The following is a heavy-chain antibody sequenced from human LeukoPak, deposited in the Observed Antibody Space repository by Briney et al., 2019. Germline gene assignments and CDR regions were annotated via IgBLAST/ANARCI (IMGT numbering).Heavy chain of an antibody. D-gene: IGHD3-10*01. CDR2: IYYSGST. Sequence: PSETLSLTCTVSGGSISSGGYYWGWIRQPPGKGLEWIGSIYYSGSTYYNPSLKSRVTISVDTSKNQFSLKLSSVTAADTAVYYYAREGGITMVRGAEPDPWGQGTLVTVSS. CDR1: GGSISSGGYY. J-gene: IGHJ5*02. V-gene: IGHV4-39*07. CDR3: AREGGITMVRGAEPDP.